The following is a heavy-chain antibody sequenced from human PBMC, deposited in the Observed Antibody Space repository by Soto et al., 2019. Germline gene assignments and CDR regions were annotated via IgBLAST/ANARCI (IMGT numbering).Heavy chain of an antibody. J-gene: IGHJ4*02. D-gene: IGHD3-16*01. V-gene: IGHV1-18*01. CDR2: ISTYNGHT. CDR3: ARGRTWGARDFDY. CDR1: GYSFNTYG. Sequence: QVQLVQSGGGVKRPGASLRVSCKASGYSFNTYGIGWVRQDPGQGLEWMGWISTYNGHTDYAQKFQGRVTMTTDTSTNTVFMELRSLTSDDTAVYYCARGRTWGARDFDYWGQGALVTVSS.